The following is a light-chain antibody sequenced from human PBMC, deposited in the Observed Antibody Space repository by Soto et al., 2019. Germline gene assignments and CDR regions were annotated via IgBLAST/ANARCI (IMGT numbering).Light chain of an antibody. Sequence: QSALTQPASVSGSPVQSITISCTGTSTDVGRYNYVSWYQQHPGKAPKLMVYDVSNRPSWVSNRFSGSKSGITASLTISGLQAEDEADYYCSSYTSDSTYVFGTGTKVTVL. CDR1: STDVGRYNY. J-gene: IGLJ1*01. CDR2: DVS. CDR3: SSYTSDSTYV. V-gene: IGLV2-14*01.